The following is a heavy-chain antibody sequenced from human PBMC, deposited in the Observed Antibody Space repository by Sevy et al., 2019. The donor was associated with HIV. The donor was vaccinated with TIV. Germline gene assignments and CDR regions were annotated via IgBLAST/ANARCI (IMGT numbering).Heavy chain of an antibody. CDR3: ARDTWWFGELFGGGFDY. CDR2: ISSSGSTI. CDR1: GFTFSDYY. Sequence: GGSLRLSCAASGFTFSDYYMSWIRQAPGKGLEWVSYISSSGSTIYYADSVKGRFTIPRDNAKNSLYLQMNSLRAGDTAVYYCARDTWWFGELFGGGFDYWGQGTLVTVSS. V-gene: IGHV3-11*01. D-gene: IGHD3-10*01. J-gene: IGHJ4*02.